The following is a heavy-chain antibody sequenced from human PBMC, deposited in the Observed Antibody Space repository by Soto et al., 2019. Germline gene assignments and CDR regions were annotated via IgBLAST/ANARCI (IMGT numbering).Heavy chain of an antibody. CDR3: ARVWVGRYPYWYFDL. CDR1: GYTFTGYY. CDR2: INPNSGGT. Sequence: ASVKVSCKASGYTFTGYYMHWVRQAPGQGLEWMGWINPNSGGTNYAQKFQGWVTMTRDTSISTAYMELSRLRSDDTAVYYCARVWVGRYPYWYFDLWGRGTLVTVSS. D-gene: IGHD1-26*01. V-gene: IGHV1-2*04. J-gene: IGHJ2*01.